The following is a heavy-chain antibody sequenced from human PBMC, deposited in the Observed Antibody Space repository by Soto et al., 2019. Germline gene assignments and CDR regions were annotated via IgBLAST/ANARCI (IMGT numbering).Heavy chain of an antibody. D-gene: IGHD4-17*01. J-gene: IGHJ4*02. V-gene: IGHV4-59*08. CDR3: ARRYGDYFDY. CDR1: GGSISSYY. Sequence: PSETLSLTCTVPGGSISSYYWSWIRQPPGKGLEWIGYIYYSGSTTYSPSLKSRVTISVGTSKNQFSLKLSSVTAADTAVYYCARRYGDYFDYWGQGTLVTVS. CDR2: IYYSGST.